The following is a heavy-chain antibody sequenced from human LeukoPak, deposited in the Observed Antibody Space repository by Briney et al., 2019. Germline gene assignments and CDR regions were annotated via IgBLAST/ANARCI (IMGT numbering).Heavy chain of an antibody. J-gene: IGHJ4*02. D-gene: IGHD5/OR15-5a*01. Sequence: GGSLRLSCAASGFTFSSYGMHWVRQAPGKGLEWVAMIWYDGSNTYYADSVKGRFTISRDNSKNTLFLQMDSLRAEDTAVYYCARGRSTTHFDYWGQGTLVTVSS. CDR1: GFTFSSYG. CDR3: ARGRSTTHFDY. V-gene: IGHV3-33*01. CDR2: IWYDGSNT.